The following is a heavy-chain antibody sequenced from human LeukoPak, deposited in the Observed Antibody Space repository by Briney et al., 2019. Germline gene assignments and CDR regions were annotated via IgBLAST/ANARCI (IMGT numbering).Heavy chain of an antibody. CDR1: GFTFSSYS. CDR3: ARDKDWAFDY. D-gene: IGHD3-9*01. V-gene: IGHV3-48*04. Sequence: QSGGSLRLSCAASGFTFSSYSMNWVRQAPGKGLEWVLYISSSGSITHNADSVKGRFTVSRDNAKNSLYLQMNSLRAEDTAVYYCARDKDWAFDYWGQGTLVTVSS. CDR2: ISSSGSIT. J-gene: IGHJ4*02.